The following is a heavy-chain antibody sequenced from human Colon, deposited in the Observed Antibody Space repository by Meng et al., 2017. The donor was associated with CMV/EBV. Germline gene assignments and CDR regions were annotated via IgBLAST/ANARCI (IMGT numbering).Heavy chain of an antibody. V-gene: IGHV1-2*02. CDR2: SGGT. CDR1: GGTFSSYA. CDR3: ATLPHPGLILAAFDF. J-gene: IGHJ4*02. Sequence: ASVKVSCKASGGTFSSYAISWVRQAPGQGLEWMGNSGGTNYAQKFQGRLTMTRDISNSTVYMELSRLRSDDTAVYYCATLPHPGLILAAFDFWGQGTLVTVSS. D-gene: IGHD2/OR15-2a*01.